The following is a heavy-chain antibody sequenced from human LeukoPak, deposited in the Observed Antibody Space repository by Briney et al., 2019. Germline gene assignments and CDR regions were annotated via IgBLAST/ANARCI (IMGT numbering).Heavy chain of an antibody. D-gene: IGHD1-26*01. CDR1: GYSFRDDY. J-gene: IGHJ3*01. Sequence: ASVKVSCKASGYSFRDDYIYWMRRAPGQGLEWVGWNNPKSGGTKYAQKFQGRVTMTGDTSINTAYMELYSLRSDDTAVYYCARDDASDPSASFDLWGQGTTVTVSS. CDR3: ARDDASDPSASFDL. V-gene: IGHV1-2*02. CDR2: NNPKSGGT.